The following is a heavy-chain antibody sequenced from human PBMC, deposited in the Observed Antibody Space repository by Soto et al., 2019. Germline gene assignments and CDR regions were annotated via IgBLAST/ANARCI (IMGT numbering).Heavy chain of an antibody. CDR3: ARGGLGVALDY. D-gene: IGHD3-3*01. V-gene: IGHV4-59*02. J-gene: IGHJ4*02. Sequence: KTSETLALTCTVSGGSVSGYYWSWIRQPPGKGMEWIGYIYSSGSTNYNPSLKSRVTMSVDTSKNQFSLQLSSVTAADTAVYYCARGGLGVALDYWGQGTLVTVSS. CDR2: IYSSGST. CDR1: GGSVSGYY.